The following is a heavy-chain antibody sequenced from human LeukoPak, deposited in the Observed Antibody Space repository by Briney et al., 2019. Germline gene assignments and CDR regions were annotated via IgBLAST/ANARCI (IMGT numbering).Heavy chain of an antibody. J-gene: IGHJ6*03. Sequence: GASVKVSCKASGYTFTSYDINWVRQATGQGLEWMGWMNPNSGNTGYAQKFQGRVTMTRNTSISTAYMELSSLRSEDTAVYYCARLIGYCSSTSCRRSGYYYYMDVWGKGITVTVSS. V-gene: IGHV1-8*01. D-gene: IGHD2-2*01. CDR1: GYTFTSYD. CDR2: MNPNSGNT. CDR3: ARLIGYCSSTSCRRSGYYYYMDV.